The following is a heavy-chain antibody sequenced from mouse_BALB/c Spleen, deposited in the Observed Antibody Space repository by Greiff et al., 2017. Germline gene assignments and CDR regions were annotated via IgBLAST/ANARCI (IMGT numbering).Heavy chain of an antibody. D-gene: IGHD1-1*01. CDR1: GFTFSSYT. Sequence: EVKLVESGGGLVQPGGSRKLSCAASGFTFSSYTMSWVRQTPEKRLEWVATISSGGSYTYYPDSVKGRFTISRDNAKNTLYLQMSSLKSEDTAMYYCTRVTGYGSRWGYAMDYWGQGTSVTVSS. J-gene: IGHJ4*01. V-gene: IGHV5-6-4*01. CDR2: ISSGGSYT. CDR3: TRVTGYGSRWGYAMDY.